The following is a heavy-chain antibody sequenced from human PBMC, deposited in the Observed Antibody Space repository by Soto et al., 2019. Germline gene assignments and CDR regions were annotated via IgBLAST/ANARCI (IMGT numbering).Heavy chain of an antibody. CDR2: ISYDGSNE. V-gene: IGHV3-30*03. CDR3: ATEKHYFDTGGYYY. J-gene: IGHJ4*02. CDR1: GFTFSSYG. Sequence: GGSLRLSCAVSGFTFSSYGMHWVRQAPGKGLEWVAHISYDGSNEHYVDSVKGRFTISRDNAKNSLYLQMNSLRAEGTAVYYCATEKHYFDTGGYYYWGQGTLVTVSS. D-gene: IGHD3-22*01.